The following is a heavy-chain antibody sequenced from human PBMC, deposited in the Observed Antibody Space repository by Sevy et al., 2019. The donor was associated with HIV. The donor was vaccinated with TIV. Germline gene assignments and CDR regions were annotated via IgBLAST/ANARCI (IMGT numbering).Heavy chain of an antibody. CDR2: ISGSDDAI. V-gene: IGHV3-11*01. CDR3: ARDHVKDGDLGDYYYFAMDV. Sequence: SLKISCAASGFTFSDYYMSWIRQAPGKGLEWISYISGSDDAIYYADSVKGRFSISRDNAKNSLYLQLTSLRPEDTAVYYCARDHVKDGDLGDYYYFAMDVWGQGTTVTVSS. J-gene: IGHJ6*02. CDR1: GFTFSDYY. D-gene: IGHD4-17*01.